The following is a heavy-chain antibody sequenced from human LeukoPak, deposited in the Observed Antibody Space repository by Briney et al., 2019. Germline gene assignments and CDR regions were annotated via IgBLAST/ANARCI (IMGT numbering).Heavy chain of an antibody. Sequence: ETPSLTRTVSADSIIGTNSCWGWIRQPPGEWMGWIGTLYYSGGAYYNPSLRSRVTISIDTSKDQFSLKLRSVTAADTAVYSCARYEDSGYPSWFDPWGQGTLVTVSS. V-gene: IGHV4-39*01. D-gene: IGHD3-22*01. J-gene: IGHJ5*02. CDR2: LYYSGGA. CDR1: ADSIIGTNSC. CDR3: ARYEDSGYPSWFDP.